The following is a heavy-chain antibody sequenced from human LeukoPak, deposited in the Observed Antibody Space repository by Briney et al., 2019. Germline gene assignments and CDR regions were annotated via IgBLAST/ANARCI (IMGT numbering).Heavy chain of an antibody. Sequence: SETLSLTCTVSGGSISSYYWSWIRQPPGKGLEWIGYIYYSGGTNYNPSLKSRVTISVDTSKNQFSLKLSSVTAADTAVYYCARHVRTTTSYYFDYWGQGTLVTVSS. CDR1: GGSISSYY. J-gene: IGHJ4*02. V-gene: IGHV4-59*08. CDR3: ARHVRTTTSYYFDY. CDR2: IYYSGGT. D-gene: IGHD4/OR15-4a*01.